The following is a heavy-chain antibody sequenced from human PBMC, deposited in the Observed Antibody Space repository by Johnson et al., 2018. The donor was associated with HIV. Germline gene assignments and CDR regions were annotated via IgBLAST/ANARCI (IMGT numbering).Heavy chain of an antibody. CDR2: ISYDGSNK. V-gene: IGHV3-33*05. Sequence: QVLLVESGGGVVQPGGSLRLSCAASGFIFSSYGMHWVRQAPGKGLEWVAVISYDGSNKYYSDSVKGRFTISRDNSKNTLYLQMNSLSAEDTAVYYCAKDLSWGAAGTGNAFDVWGQGTMVTVSS. CDR3: AKDLSWGAAGTGNAFDV. CDR1: GFIFSSYG. J-gene: IGHJ3*01. D-gene: IGHD6-13*01.